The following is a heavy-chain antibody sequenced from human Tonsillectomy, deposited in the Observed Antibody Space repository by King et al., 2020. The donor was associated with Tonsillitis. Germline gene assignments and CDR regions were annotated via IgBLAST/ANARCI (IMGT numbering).Heavy chain of an antibody. CDR3: ARDRMLAAAGTDYYYYYGMDV. CDR1: GYTFTSYG. J-gene: IGHJ6*02. V-gene: IGHV1-18*04. Sequence: VQLVQSGAEVKKPGASVKVSCKASGYTFTSYGISWVRQAPGQGLEWMGWISAYNGNTNYAQKLQGRVTMTTDTSTSTAYMELRSLRSDDTAVYYCARDRMLAAAGTDYYYYYGMDVWGQGTTVTVSS. D-gene: IGHD6-13*01. CDR2: ISAYNGNT.